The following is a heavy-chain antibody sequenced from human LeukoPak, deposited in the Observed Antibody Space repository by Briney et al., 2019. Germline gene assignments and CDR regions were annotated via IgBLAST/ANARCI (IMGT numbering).Heavy chain of an antibody. Sequence: PSETLSLTCTVSGGSISSGDYYWSWIRQPPGKGLEWIGYIYYSGSTYYNPSLKSRVTISVDKSKNQFSLKLSSVTAADTAVYYCARKAAMGFQYFDYWGQGTLVTVSS. CDR3: ARKAAMGFQYFDY. D-gene: IGHD5-18*01. J-gene: IGHJ4*02. CDR1: GGSISSGDYY. V-gene: IGHV4-30-4*08. CDR2: IYYSGST.